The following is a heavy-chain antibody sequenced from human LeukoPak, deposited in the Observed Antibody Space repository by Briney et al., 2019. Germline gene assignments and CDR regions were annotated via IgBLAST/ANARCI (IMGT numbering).Heavy chain of an antibody. CDR1: SGSISSSTYY. D-gene: IGHD3-10*01. CDR3: ARRHRPYYYGSGSYWYFDL. V-gene: IGHV4-39*01. Sequence: TSETLSLTCTVSSGSISSSTYYWDWIRQPPGKGLEWIVTIYHSGSTYYKPSLKSRVTISVDTSKNQFSLKVNSVTAADTAVYYCARRHRPYYYGSGSYWYFDLWGRGTLVTVSS. J-gene: IGHJ2*01. CDR2: IYHSGST.